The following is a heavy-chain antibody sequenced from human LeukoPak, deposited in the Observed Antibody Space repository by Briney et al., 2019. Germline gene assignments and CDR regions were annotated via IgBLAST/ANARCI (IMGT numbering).Heavy chain of an antibody. Sequence: PGGSLRLSCAASGFTFSGSAMHWVRQASGKGLEWVGRIRSKANSYATAYAASVKGRFTISRDDSKNTAYLQMNSLKTEDTAVYYCTRHPGYSYGLYYYYMDVWGKGTTVTVSS. CDR1: GFTFSGSA. CDR2: IRSKANSYAT. V-gene: IGHV3-73*01. J-gene: IGHJ6*03. CDR3: TRHPGYSYGLYYYYMDV. D-gene: IGHD5-18*01.